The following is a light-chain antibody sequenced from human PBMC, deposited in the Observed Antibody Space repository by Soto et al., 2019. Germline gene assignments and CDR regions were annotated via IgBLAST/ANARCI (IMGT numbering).Light chain of an antibody. CDR3: QQYGNSPLT. V-gene: IGKV4-1*01. J-gene: IGKJ1*01. CDR1: QSLLANCNNKNC. Sequence: DIVMTQSPDSLAVSLGEKATINCKSSQSLLANCNNKNCLAWYQHKPGQPPKMLILWASTREAGVPDRFSGSGSGTDFTLTISRLEPEDFAVYYCQQYGNSPLTFGQGTKVEIK. CDR2: WAS.